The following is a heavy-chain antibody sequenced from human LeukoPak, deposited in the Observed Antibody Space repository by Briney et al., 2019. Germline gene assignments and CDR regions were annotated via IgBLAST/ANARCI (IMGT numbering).Heavy chain of an antibody. Sequence: GGSLRLSCAASGFTLRSNYMSWVRQAPGKGLEWVSVIYSGDSTSYADSVKGRFTISRDNSKNTLYLQINSLRAEDTAVYYCARELIGLGESRGYFDSWGQGTLVTVSS. CDR3: ARELIGLGESRGYFDS. CDR1: GFTLRSNY. V-gene: IGHV3-53*01. J-gene: IGHJ4*02. D-gene: IGHD3-10*01. CDR2: IYSGDST.